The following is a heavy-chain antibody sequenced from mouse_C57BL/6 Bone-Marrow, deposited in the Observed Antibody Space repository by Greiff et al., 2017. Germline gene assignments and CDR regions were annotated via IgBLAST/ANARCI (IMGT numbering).Heavy chain of an antibody. CDR3: TTFIWSYDYGWYFDV. D-gene: IGHD2-4*01. V-gene: IGHV14-4*01. J-gene: IGHJ1*03. CDR2: IDPENGDT. CDR1: GFNIKDDY. Sequence: EVQLQQSGAELVRPGASVKLSCTASGFNIKDDYMHWVKQRPEQGLEWIGWIDPENGDTEYASKFPGKATITADTSSNTAYLQLSRLTSEDTAVYYCTTFIWSYDYGWYFDVWGTGTTVTVSA.